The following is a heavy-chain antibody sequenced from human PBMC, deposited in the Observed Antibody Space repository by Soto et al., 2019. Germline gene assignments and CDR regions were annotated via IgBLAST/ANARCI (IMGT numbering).Heavy chain of an antibody. CDR2: ISGSGGST. Sequence: GGSLRLSCAASGFTFSSYAMSWVRQAPGKGLEWVSAISGSGGSTYYADSVKGRFTISRDNSKNTLYLQMNSLRAEDTAVYFCGLLGEISRMDIVVVPAATIDYWGQGTLVTVSS. CDR3: GLLGEISRMDIVVVPAATIDY. J-gene: IGHJ4*02. CDR1: GFTFSSYA. V-gene: IGHV3-23*01. D-gene: IGHD2-2*03.